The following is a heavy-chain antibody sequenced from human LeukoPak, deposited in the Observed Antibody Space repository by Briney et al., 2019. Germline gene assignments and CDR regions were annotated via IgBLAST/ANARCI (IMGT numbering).Heavy chain of an antibody. Sequence: GGSLRLSCAASGFTFSSYAMSWVRQAPGKGLGWVSAISGSGGSTYYADSVKGRFTISRDNSKNTLYLQMNSLRAEDTAVYYCAKDGNSYSSSSFDYYYYMDVWGKGTTVTVSS. CDR2: ISGSGGST. V-gene: IGHV3-23*01. D-gene: IGHD6-6*01. CDR1: GFTFSSYA. J-gene: IGHJ6*03. CDR3: AKDGNSYSSSSFDYYYYMDV.